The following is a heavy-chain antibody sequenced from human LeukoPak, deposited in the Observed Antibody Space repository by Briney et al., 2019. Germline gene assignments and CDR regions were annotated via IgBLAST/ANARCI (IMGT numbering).Heavy chain of an antibody. CDR1: GYTFTGYY. V-gene: IGHV1-18*04. CDR3: ARDLLRYFDWLPLYNWFDP. Sequence: ASVKVSCKASGYTFTGYYLHWVRQAPGQGLEWMGWISAYNGNTNYAQKLQGRVTMTTDTSTSTAYMELRSLRSDDTAVYYCARDLLRYFDWLPLYNWFDPWGQGTLVTVSS. D-gene: IGHD3-9*01. J-gene: IGHJ5*02. CDR2: ISAYNGNT.